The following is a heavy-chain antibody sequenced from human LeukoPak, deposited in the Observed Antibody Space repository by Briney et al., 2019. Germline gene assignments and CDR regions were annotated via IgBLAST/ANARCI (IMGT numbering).Heavy chain of an antibody. CDR2: IYYTGTT. D-gene: IGHD3-16*01. Sequence: SETLSLTCTVSGDSISSSSYYWGWICQPPGKGLEWIGSIYYTGTTYYNPSLKSRVTISVDTSKNQFSLKVRSVTAADTAVYYCARHGLGYYYYMDVWGKGTTVTVSS. J-gene: IGHJ6*03. V-gene: IGHV4-39*01. CDR3: ARHGLGYYYYMDV. CDR1: GDSISSSSYY.